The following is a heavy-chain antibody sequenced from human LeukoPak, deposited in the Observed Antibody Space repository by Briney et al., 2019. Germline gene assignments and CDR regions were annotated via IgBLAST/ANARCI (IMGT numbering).Heavy chain of an antibody. CDR1: GFTFSDYY. V-gene: IGHV3-11*04. CDR2: ISGRGSTL. D-gene: IGHD3-22*01. Sequence: GGSLRLFCAASGFTFSDYYMSWIRQAPGKGLEWVSYISGRGSTLYYADSVKGRFTISRDNAKNSLFLQMNSLRAEDTAVYYCARVTGYYYDSSGYSFDYWGQGTLVTVSS. J-gene: IGHJ4*02. CDR3: ARVTGYYYDSSGYSFDY.